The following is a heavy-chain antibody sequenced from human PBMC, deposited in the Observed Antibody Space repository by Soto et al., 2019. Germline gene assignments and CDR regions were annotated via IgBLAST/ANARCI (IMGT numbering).Heavy chain of an antibody. CDR3: ACVSYSYERGYYGMDV. CDR2: INPNSGGT. V-gene: IGHV1-2*04. CDR1: GYTFTGYY. Sequence: QVQLVQSGAEVKKPGASVKVSCKASGYTFTGYYMHWVRQAPGQGLEWMGWINPNSGGTNYAQKFQGWVTMTRDPSISTAYMELSRLRTDDTAVYYCACVSYSYERGYYGMDVWGQGTTVTVSS. J-gene: IGHJ6*02. D-gene: IGHD5-18*01.